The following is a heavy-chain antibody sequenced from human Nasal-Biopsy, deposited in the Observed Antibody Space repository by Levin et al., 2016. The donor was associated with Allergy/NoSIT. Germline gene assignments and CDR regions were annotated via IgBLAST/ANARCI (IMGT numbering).Heavy chain of an antibody. J-gene: IGHJ4*02. D-gene: IGHD3-10*02. CDR2: IYKSGST. CDR3: ARLQVATLWSGTFDS. Sequence: SETLSLTCTVSGDSISTTAYYWGWIRQPPGKGLEWIGSIYKSGSTYFNPSLESRVTLSVDTSKNQFSLNVNSVTAADTAIYYCARLQVATLWSGTFDSWGQGTLVKVSS. V-gene: IGHV4-39*01. CDR1: GDSISTTAYY.